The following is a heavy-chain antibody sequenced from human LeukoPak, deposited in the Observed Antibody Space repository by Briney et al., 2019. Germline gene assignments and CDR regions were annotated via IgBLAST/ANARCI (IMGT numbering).Heavy chain of an antibody. CDR1: GFPVSSNY. J-gene: IGHJ4*02. CDR2: IYSGGST. D-gene: IGHD6-13*01. Sequence: PGGSLRLSCAASGFPVSSNYMSWVRQAPGRGLEWVSVIYSGGSTYYADSVKGRFTISRDNSKNTLYLQMNSLRAEGTAVYYCARTAGYSSSWDLSDYWGQGTLVTVSS. V-gene: IGHV3-53*01. CDR3: ARTAGYSSSWDLSDY.